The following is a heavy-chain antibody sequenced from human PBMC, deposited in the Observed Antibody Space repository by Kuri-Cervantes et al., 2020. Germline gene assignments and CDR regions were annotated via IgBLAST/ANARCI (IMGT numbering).Heavy chain of an antibody. Sequence: LRLSCTVSGGSISSSSYYWSWIRQPPGKGLEWIGEINHSGSTNYNPSLKSRVTISVDTSKNQFSLKLSSVTAADTAVYYCARVYGDYAHDYWGQGTLVTVSS. CDR3: ARVYGDYAHDY. CDR2: INHSGST. J-gene: IGHJ4*02. CDR1: GGSISSSSYY. D-gene: IGHD4-17*01. V-gene: IGHV4-30-4*08.